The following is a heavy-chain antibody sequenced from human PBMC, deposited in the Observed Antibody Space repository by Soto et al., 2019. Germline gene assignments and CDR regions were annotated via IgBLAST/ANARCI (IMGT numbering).Heavy chain of an antibody. D-gene: IGHD1-26*01. CDR2: IDPGDSST. Sequence: GESLKISCQGSGYSFTTYWISWVRQMPGKGLEWMGKIDPGDSSTNYSPSFRGHITISVDRSINTARLQFSSLKAADTAVYYCARLEKWYYNYYGLDVWGQGTMVTVS. V-gene: IGHV5-10-1*01. CDR1: GYSFTTYW. J-gene: IGHJ6*02. CDR3: ARLEKWYYNYYGLDV.